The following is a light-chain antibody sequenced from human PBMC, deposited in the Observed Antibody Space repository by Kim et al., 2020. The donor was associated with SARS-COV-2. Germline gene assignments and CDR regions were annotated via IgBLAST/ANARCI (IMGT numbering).Light chain of an antibody. CDR2: AAY. V-gene: IGKV1-33*01. Sequence: DIQMTQYPSSLSASVGDRVTITCQASQDINNYLNWYQQKPGKAPKLLIHAAYKLEAGVPSRFSGGRSGTDFTFIISSLQPEDIGTYYCQQSEDVPYTFGQGTKLEI. J-gene: IGKJ2*01. CDR3: QQSEDVPYT. CDR1: QDINNY.